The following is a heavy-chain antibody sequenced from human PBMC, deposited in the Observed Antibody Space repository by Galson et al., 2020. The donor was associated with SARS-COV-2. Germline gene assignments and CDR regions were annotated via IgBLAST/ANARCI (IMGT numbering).Heavy chain of an antibody. CDR1: GGSISSYY. CDR2: IYYSGST. CDR3: ARGGYDFWSGPVLHFDY. V-gene: IGHV4-59*01. J-gene: IGHJ4*02. D-gene: IGHD3-3*01. Sequence: SETLSLTCTVSGGSISSYYWTWIRQPPGTGLEWIGYIYYSGSTNYNPSLKSRVTISVDTSKNQFSLKLSSVTAADTAVSYCARGGYDFWSGPVLHFDYWGQGTLVTVSS.